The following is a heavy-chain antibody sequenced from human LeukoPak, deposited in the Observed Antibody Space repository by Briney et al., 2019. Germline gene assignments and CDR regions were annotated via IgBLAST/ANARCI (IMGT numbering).Heavy chain of an antibody. CDR1: GYSISSGYY. CDR2: LYHSGST. V-gene: IGHV4-38-2*02. Sequence: SETLSLTCTVSGYSISSGYYWGWIRQPPGKGLEWIGSLYHSGSTYYNPSLKSRVTISVDTSKNQFSLKLSSVTAADTAMYYCARGALLWFGAQMEYYFDYWGQGTPLTVSS. D-gene: IGHD3-10*01. J-gene: IGHJ4*02. CDR3: ARGALLWFGAQMEYYFDY.